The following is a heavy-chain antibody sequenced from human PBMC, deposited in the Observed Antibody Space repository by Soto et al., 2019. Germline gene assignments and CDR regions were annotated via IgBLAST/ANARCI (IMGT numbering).Heavy chain of an antibody. CDR1: GYTFTNNV. Sequence: ASVKVSCKTSGYTFTNNVIHWVRQAPGQRLEWIGWVNAGNDNTKWSREFQGRLTLTKDTSATTAYMELSSLTPEDTAIYFCAREVPYGYSRFDYWGQGTLVTVSS. CDR2: VNAGNDNT. D-gene: IGHD5-18*01. J-gene: IGHJ4*02. V-gene: IGHV1-3*01. CDR3: AREVPYGYSRFDY.